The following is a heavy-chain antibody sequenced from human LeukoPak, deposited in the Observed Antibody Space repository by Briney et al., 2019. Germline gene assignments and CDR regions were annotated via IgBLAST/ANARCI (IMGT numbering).Heavy chain of an antibody. CDR1: GFTFSSYA. Sequence: PGGSLRLSCAASGFTFSSYAMSWVRQAPGKGLEWVSAISGSGGSTYYADPVKGRFTISRDNSKNTLYLQMNSLRAEDTAVYYCAKFTQGSGRRTDYWGQGTLVTVSS. J-gene: IGHJ4*02. CDR2: ISGSGGST. CDR3: AKFTQGSGRRTDY. V-gene: IGHV3-23*01. D-gene: IGHD3-10*01.